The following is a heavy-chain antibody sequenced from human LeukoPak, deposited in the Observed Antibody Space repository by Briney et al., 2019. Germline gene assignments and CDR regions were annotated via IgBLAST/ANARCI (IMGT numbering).Heavy chain of an antibody. D-gene: IGHD6-19*01. V-gene: IGHV1-18*04. J-gene: IGHJ4*02. CDR1: GYTFTGYY. Sequence: ASVKVSCKASGYTFTGYYMHWVRQAPGQGPEWMGWISGYNGNTNYAQKFQGRVTMTTDTSTSTAYMELRSLRSDDTAVYYCARDRSAYYLVYWGQGTLVTVSS. CDR3: ARDRSAYYLVY. CDR2: ISGYNGNT.